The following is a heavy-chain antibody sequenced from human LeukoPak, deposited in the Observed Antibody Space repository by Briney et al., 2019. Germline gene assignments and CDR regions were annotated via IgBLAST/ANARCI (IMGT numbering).Heavy chain of an antibody. J-gene: IGHJ4*02. CDR3: ARGYGGRGVDY. CDR2: INSDVSTT. CDR1: VFTFSPYL. D-gene: IGHD3-10*01. Sequence: GGSLRLSCAASVFTFSPYLMHSVRQPPEKGLVWVSRINSDVSTTNYADSVKGRFTISRDKAKNTLYLKMNSLRAEDTAVYYCARGYGGRGVDYWGQGTLVTVSS. V-gene: IGHV3-74*01.